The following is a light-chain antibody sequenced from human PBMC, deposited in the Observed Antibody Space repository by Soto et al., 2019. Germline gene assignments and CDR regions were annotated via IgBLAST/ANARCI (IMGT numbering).Light chain of an antibody. CDR3: QQSYTTPVYS. Sequence: DIQMTQSPSTLSASVGDRVTITCRASQTIDSWLAWYQQRPGKPPNLLIYKASTLASGVPSRFSGSGSGTEFTLTINSLQPDDFATYYCQQSYTTPVYSFGQGTK. CDR1: QTIDSW. CDR2: KAS. J-gene: IGKJ2*01. V-gene: IGKV1-5*03.